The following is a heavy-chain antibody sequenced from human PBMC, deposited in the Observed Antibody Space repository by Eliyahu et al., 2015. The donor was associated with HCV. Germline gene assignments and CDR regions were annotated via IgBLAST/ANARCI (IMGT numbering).Heavy chain of an antibody. D-gene: IGHD5-12*01. CDR3: AREWHSDYDFSWSLDY. V-gene: IGHV4-39*02. J-gene: IGHJ4*02. CDR1: GGSISTTTFY. Sequence: QLQLQESGPGLVKPSETLSLSCTVSGGSISTTTFYWGWIRQPPGKGLEWIGSISYTGSTHYNPSLKSRVTISVDTSKNQFSLRLSSVTAADTAVYYCAREWHSDYDFSWSLDYWGQGTLVTVSS. CDR2: ISYTGST.